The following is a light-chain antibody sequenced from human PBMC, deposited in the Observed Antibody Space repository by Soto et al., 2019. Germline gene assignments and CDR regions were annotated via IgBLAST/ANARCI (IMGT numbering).Light chain of an antibody. CDR1: QNIRTY. V-gene: IGKV1-17*01. CDR3: LQHNTYPLS. J-gene: IGKJ4*01. CDR2: GAS. Sequence: DIQMTQSPSSLSASIGDRVTFTCRASQNIRTYLNWYQHKPGKVPKRLIYGASTLQSGVPSRFSGSGSGTEFTLTISSLQPEDFGTYYCLQHNTYPLSFGGGTKVE.